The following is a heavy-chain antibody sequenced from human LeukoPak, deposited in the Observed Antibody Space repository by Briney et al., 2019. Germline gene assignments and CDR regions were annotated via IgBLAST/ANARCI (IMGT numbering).Heavy chain of an antibody. CDR1: GFTFSNYA. CDR2: IYSGGST. Sequence: GGSLRLSCAASGFTFSNYAMHWVRQAPGKGLEWVSVIYSGGSTYYADSVKGRFTISRDNSKNTLYLQMNSLRAEDTAVYYCASGITMVRGALDYWGQGTLVTVSS. V-gene: IGHV3-53*01. CDR3: ASGITMVRGALDY. J-gene: IGHJ4*02. D-gene: IGHD3-10*01.